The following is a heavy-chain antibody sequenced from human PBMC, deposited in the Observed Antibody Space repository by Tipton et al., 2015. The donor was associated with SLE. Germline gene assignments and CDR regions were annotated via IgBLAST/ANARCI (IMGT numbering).Heavy chain of an antibody. V-gene: IGHV3-21*01. Sequence: SLRLSCAASGFSFSSYRMSWVRQAPGKGLEWVSTISSGSNYIYYADSVKGRFTISRDNAKNSLYLQMNSLRAEDTAVYYCARGEQPLYYYYMDVWGKGTTVTVSS. CDR3: ARGEQPLYYYYMDV. D-gene: IGHD1-26*01. CDR1: GFSFSSYR. CDR2: ISSGSNYI. J-gene: IGHJ6*03.